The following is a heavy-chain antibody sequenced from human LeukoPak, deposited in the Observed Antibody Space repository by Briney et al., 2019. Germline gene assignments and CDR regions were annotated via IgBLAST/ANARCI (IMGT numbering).Heavy chain of an antibody. J-gene: IGHJ6*02. V-gene: IGHV3-53*04. CDR2: IYSGGST. D-gene: IGHD6-6*01. CDR1: GFTVSSNY. CDR3: ARVLSYSSSSSYYYGMDA. Sequence: GGSLRLSCAASGFTVSSNYMSWVRQAPGKGLEWVSVIYSGGSTYYADSVKGRFTISRHNSKNTLYLQMNSLRAEDTAVYYCARVLSYSSSSSYYYGMDAWGQGTTVTVSS.